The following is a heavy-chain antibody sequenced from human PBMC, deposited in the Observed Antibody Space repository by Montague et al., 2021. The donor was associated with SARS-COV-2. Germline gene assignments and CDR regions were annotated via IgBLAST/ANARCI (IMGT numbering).Heavy chain of an antibody. CDR2: IKPDGSAG. CDR1: GFTFSSNW. CDR3: AKGSV. J-gene: IGHJ6*02. Sequence: LRLSCPASGFTFSSNWMSWVRQAPGKELEWVANIKPDGSAGYYVDSVKGRFTISRDNAKNSLYLQMNSLRAEDTAVYYCAKGSVWGQGTTVTVSS. V-gene: IGHV3-7*01.